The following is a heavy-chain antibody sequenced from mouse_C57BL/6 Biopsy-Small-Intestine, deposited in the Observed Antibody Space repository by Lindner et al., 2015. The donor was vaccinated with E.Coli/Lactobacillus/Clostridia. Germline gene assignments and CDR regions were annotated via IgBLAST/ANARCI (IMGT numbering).Heavy chain of an antibody. J-gene: IGHJ4*01. D-gene: IGHD2-4*01. V-gene: IGHV2-9-1*01. CDR3: ARYHDYDVDAMDY. Sequence: VQLQESGPGLVAPSQSLSITCTVSGFSLTSYAITWVRQSPGKGLEWLGIIWTNGGTNCNSALKSRLSISKDNSKSQVFLKMNSLQTDDTARYFCARYHDYDVDAMDYWGQGTSVTVSS. CDR1: GFSLTSYA. CDR2: IWTNGGT.